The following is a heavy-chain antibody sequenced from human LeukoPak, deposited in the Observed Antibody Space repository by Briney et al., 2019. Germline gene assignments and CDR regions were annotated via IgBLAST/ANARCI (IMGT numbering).Heavy chain of an antibody. V-gene: IGHV3-23*01. D-gene: IGHD6-13*01. CDR3: AKRAAAGYNWFDP. CDR2: ISGSDGST. J-gene: IGHJ5*02. Sequence: GGSLRLSCAASGFTFGTYAMSWVRQAPGKGLEWVSTISGSDGSTYYADSAKGRFTISRDNSKNTLYLQMNSLRAEDTAVYYCAKRAAAGYNWFDPWGQGTQVTVSS. CDR1: GFTFGTYA.